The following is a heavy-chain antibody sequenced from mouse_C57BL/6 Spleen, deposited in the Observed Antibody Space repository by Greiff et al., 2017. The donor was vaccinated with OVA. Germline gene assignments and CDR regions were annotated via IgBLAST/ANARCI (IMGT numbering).Heavy chain of an antibody. Sequence: HVKLQESGPGLVQPSQSLSITCTVSGFSLTSYGVHWVRQSPGTGLEWLGVIWRGGSTDYNAAFMSRLSITKDNSKSQVFFKMNSLQADDTAIYYCAKNSGPYFDYWGQGTTLTVSS. CDR3: AKNSGPYFDY. CDR1: GFSLTSYG. V-gene: IGHV2-5*01. D-gene: IGHD4-1*01. J-gene: IGHJ2*01. CDR2: IWRGGST.